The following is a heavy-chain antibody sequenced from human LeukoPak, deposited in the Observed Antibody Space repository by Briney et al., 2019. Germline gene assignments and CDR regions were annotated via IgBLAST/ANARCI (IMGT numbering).Heavy chain of an antibody. V-gene: IGHV3-7*01. J-gene: IGHJ5*02. D-gene: IGHD5-18*01. CDR1: GFTFDDYW. CDR2: IKQDGSEQ. Sequence: GGSLRLSCVASGFTFDDYWMNWVRQAPGKGLEWVANIKQDGSEQYYVDSVMGRFTISRDNAKNSLYLQMNSLRAEDTAVYYCVRAGGAYSFNPWGQGTLVTVSS. CDR3: VRAGGAYSFNP.